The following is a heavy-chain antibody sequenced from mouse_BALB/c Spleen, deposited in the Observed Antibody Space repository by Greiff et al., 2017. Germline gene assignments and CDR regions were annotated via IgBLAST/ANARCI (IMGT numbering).Heavy chain of an antibody. J-gene: IGHJ3*01. V-gene: IGHV5-6-5*01. D-gene: IGHD3-1*01. CDR1: GFTFSSYA. CDR3: ARGFGGFAY. Sequence: EVMLVESGGGLVKPGGSLKLSCAASGFTFSSYAMSWVRQTPEKRLEWVASISSGGSTYYPDSVKGRFTISRDNARNILYLQMSSLRSEDTAMYYCARGFGGFAYWGQGTLVTVSA. CDR2: ISSGGST.